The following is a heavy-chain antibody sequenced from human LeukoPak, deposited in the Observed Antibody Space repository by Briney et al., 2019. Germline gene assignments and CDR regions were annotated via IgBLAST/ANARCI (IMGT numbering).Heavy chain of an antibody. CDR2: INPSGGST. CDR3: ARDYNPFDAFDI. CDR1: GYTFTSYY. D-gene: IGHD3-10*01. J-gene: IGHJ3*02. V-gene: IGHV1-46*01. Sequence: GASVKVSCKASGYTFTSYYMHWVRQAPGQGLEWMGIINPSGGSTSYAQKFQGRVTMTRDMSTSTVYMELSSLRSEDTALYYCARDYNPFDAFDIWGQGTMVTVSS.